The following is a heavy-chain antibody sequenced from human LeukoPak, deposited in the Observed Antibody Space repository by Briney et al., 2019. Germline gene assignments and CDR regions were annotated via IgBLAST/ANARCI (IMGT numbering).Heavy chain of an antibody. CDR3: ARGPYSNNWYVDY. D-gene: IGHD6-13*01. J-gene: IGHJ4*02. CDR1: GFTLTSYE. V-gene: IGHV3-48*03. Sequence: PGGSLRLSCAASGFTLTSYEMNWVRLAPGKGLEWISYISRTGNSIYYAVSVKGRFTVSRDSAKNSLYLQMNSLRAEDTAVYYCARGPYSNNWYVDYWGQGTLFTVAS. CDR2: ISRTGNSI.